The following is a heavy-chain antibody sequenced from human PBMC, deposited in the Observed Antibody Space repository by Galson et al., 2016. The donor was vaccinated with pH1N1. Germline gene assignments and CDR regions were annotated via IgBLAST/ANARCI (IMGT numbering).Heavy chain of an antibody. J-gene: IGHJ6*02. CDR2: ISYNGHDQ. Sequence: SLRLSCAASGFTFDTFAMHWVRQNPGKGLEWVAFISYNGHDQSYAHSVKGRFTVSRDNSKNTLYLQLKSLRPENTALYYCAREDWSYADTYYYGMDVCGQGTTVTVSS. CDR3: AREDWSYADTYYYGMDV. V-gene: IGHV3-30-3*01. D-gene: IGHD3-16*01. CDR1: GFTFDTFA.